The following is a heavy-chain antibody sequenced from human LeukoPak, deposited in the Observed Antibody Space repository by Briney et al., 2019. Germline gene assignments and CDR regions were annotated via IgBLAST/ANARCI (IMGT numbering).Heavy chain of an antibody. CDR2: IHSDGSST. CDR1: GLTFSHYW. V-gene: IGHV3-74*03. Sequence: PGGSLSLSCAASGLTFSHYWMNWLRKAPGKGLVWVSRIHSDGSSTTYADSVKGRFTISRDNAKNTLYLQMNSLRSEDTAVYYCARGGVGAFDYWSQGTLVTVSS. J-gene: IGHJ4*02. CDR3: ARGGVGAFDY. D-gene: IGHD1-26*01.